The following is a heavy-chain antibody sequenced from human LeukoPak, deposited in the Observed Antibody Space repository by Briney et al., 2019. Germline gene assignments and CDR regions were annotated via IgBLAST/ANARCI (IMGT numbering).Heavy chain of an antibody. J-gene: IGHJ5*02. CDR3: ARVSGDYFYVPYDP. CDR2: FDSEEYDT. V-gene: IGHV1-24*01. CDR1: GYTLTALA. Sequence: ASVKVSCKVSGYTLTALALHWVRQAPGKGFEWIGGFDSEEYDTIYAQKFQGRVTITRDTAINTVYMELSSLASEDTAVYYCARVSGDYFYVPYDPWGQGTLVTVSS. D-gene: IGHD3-22*01.